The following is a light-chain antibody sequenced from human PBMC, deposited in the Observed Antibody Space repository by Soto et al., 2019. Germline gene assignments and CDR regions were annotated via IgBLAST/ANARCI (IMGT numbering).Light chain of an antibody. J-gene: IGKJ4*02. V-gene: IGKV3-11*01. CDR1: QRISDY. CDR2: DAS. CDR3: QHRLNWPLT. Sequence: EVVLTQSPATLSLSPGEGAALYCRSSQRISDYLAWYQQKPGQAPRLLIYDASKRAPGIPPRFSGRGSGTDFTLTISRLEADDFVIYFCQHRLNWPLTFGGETQVDI.